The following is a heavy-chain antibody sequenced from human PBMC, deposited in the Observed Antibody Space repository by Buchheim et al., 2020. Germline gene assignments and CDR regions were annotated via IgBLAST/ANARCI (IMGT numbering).Heavy chain of an antibody. V-gene: IGHV3-30*18. CDR1: GFTFSSYG. Sequence: QVQLVESGGGVVQSGRSLRLSCAASGFTFSSYGIHWVRQAPGKGLEWVAVISYSGSSQYYADSVKGRFTISRDNSKNTLYLQMNSLRAEDTAVYYCAKDVLLWFGEPGYFDYWGQGTL. CDR2: ISYSGSSQ. D-gene: IGHD3-10*01. CDR3: AKDVLLWFGEPGYFDY. J-gene: IGHJ4*02.